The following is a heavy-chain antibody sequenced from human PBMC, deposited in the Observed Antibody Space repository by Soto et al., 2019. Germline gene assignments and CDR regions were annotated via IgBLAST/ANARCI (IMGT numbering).Heavy chain of an antibody. D-gene: IGHD5-12*01. CDR2: ISWNSGSI. Sequence: PGGSLRLSCAASGFTFDDYAMHWVRQAPGKGLEWVSGISWNSGSIGYADSVKGRFTISRDNAKNSLYLQMNSLRAEDTALYYCAKDKGYSGYDQYFFDYWGQGSLVIVSS. CDR3: AKDKGYSGYDQYFFDY. J-gene: IGHJ4*02. V-gene: IGHV3-9*01. CDR1: GFTFDDYA.